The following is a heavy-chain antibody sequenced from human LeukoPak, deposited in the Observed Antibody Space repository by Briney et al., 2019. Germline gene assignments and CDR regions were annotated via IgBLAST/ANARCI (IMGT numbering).Heavy chain of an antibody. CDR3: ASQSPRYCSSTSCGGY. Sequence: PSETLTLXCTVSGGSISSSSYYWGWIRQPPGKGLEWIGSIYYSGITYYNPSLKSRVTMSVDTSKNQFSLKLSSVTAADTAVYYCASQSPRYCSSTSCGGYWGQGTLVTVSS. CDR2: IYYSGIT. D-gene: IGHD2-2*01. V-gene: IGHV4-39*01. J-gene: IGHJ4*02. CDR1: GGSISSSSYY.